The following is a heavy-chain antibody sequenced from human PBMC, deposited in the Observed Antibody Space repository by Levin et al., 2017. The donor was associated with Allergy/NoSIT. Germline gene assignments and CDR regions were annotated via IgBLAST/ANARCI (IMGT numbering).Heavy chain of an antibody. V-gene: IGHV3-48*01. CDR2: ISSSSTNI. CDR1: GFTFRSYS. CDR3: ARGTYTSLFDY. D-gene: IGHD2-2*01. J-gene: IGHJ4*02. Sequence: GGSLRLSCAASGFTFRSYSMNWVRQAPGKGLEWVSYISSSSTNIHYADSVKGRFTISRDNAKNSLYLQMNNLRAEDTAVYYCARGTYTSLFDYWGQGTLVTVSS.